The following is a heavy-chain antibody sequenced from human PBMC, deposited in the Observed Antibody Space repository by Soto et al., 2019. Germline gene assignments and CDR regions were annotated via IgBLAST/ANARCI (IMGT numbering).Heavy chain of an antibody. J-gene: IGHJ4*02. Sequence: QIQLVQSGAEVKKPGASVKVSCKASGYTFTSYGISWVRQAPGQGLEWMGWISAYNGNRNYAQKVQGRVTMTTDTSTNTAYMEVRSLRSDDTAVYYCARDQVGATGDCWGQGTLVTVSS. CDR1: GYTFTSYG. V-gene: IGHV1-18*01. D-gene: IGHD1-26*01. CDR2: ISAYNGNR. CDR3: ARDQVGATGDC.